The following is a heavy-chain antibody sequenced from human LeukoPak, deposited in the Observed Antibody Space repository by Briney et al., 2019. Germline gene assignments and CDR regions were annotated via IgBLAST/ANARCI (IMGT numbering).Heavy chain of an antibody. CDR1: GGSIRSSYYY. CDR2: IYDSGST. J-gene: IGHJ4*02. V-gene: IGHV4-39*07. Sequence: SETLSLTCTVSGGSIRSSYYYWGWIRQPPGKGLEWIGSIYDSGSTYYNPSLKSRVTISVDTSKNQFSLKLSSVTAADTAVYYCARGSGDEFQNYFDYWGQGTLVTVFS. D-gene: IGHD4-17*01. CDR3: ARGSGDEFQNYFDY.